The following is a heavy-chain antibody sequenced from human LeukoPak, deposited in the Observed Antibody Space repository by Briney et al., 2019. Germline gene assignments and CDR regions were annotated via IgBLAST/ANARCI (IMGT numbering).Heavy chain of an antibody. CDR1: GGSISSYY. V-gene: IGHV4-59*01. D-gene: IGHD3-10*01. CDR2: IYYSGST. Sequence: SQTLSLTCTVSGGSISSYYWSWIRQPPGKGLEWIGYIYYSGSTNYNPSLKSRVTISVDTSKNQFSLKLSSVTAADTAVYYCARAEYYFDYWGQGTLVTVSS. CDR3: ARAEYYFDY. J-gene: IGHJ4*02.